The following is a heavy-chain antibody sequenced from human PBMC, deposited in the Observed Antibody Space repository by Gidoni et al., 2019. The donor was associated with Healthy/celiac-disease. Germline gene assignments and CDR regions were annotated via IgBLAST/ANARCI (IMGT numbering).Heavy chain of an antibody. V-gene: IGHV3-21*01. D-gene: IGHD3-3*01. Sequence: EVQLVESGGGLVKPGGSLRLSCAASGFTFSRYSMNWVRKAPGKGLEWVSSISISSSYIYYADSVKGRFTISRDNAKNSLYLQMNSLRAEDTAVYYCARDYRDFWSGYYISDYYYYGMDVWGQGTTVTVSS. J-gene: IGHJ6*02. CDR1: GFTFSRYS. CDR3: ARDYRDFWSGYYISDYYYYGMDV. CDR2: ISISSSYI.